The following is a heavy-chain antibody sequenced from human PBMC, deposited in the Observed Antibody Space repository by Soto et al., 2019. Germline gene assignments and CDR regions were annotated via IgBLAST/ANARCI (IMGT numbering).Heavy chain of an antibody. CDR1: GFTFSSYS. CDR2: ISSSSSYI. CDR3: ARDHCSSTSCYLSHAFDI. Sequence: PGGSLRLSCAASGFTFSSYSMNWVRQAPGKGLEWVSSISSSSSYIYYADSVKGRFTISRDNAKNSLYLQMNSLRAEDTAVYYCARDHCSSTSCYLSHAFDIWGQGTMVTVS. J-gene: IGHJ3*02. D-gene: IGHD2-2*01. V-gene: IGHV3-21*01.